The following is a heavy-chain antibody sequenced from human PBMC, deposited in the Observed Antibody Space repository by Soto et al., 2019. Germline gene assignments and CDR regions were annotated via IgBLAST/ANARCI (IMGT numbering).Heavy chain of an antibody. D-gene: IGHD2-15*01. V-gene: IGHV1-69*06. Sequence: QVQLVQSGAEVKKPGSSVKVSCKASGGTFSNSAISWVRQAPGQGLEWMGGIFPIFGTANYALNFQGRVTITSDRSTSTAYMELSSLRSEDTAGYDCARGGGSSSPPGDPWGQGTLVTVSS. CDR2: IFPIFGTA. CDR1: GGTFSNSA. CDR3: ARGGGSSSPPGDP. J-gene: IGHJ5*02.